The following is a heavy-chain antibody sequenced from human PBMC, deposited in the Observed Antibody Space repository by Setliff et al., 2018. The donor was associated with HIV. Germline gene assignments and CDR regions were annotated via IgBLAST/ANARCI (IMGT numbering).Heavy chain of an antibody. V-gene: IGHV3-74*01. CDR2: ISGSGTTT. CDR3: AREQNHYNFWSGHNYDAFDI. CDR1: GFIFNNFW. D-gene: IGHD3-3*01. J-gene: IGHJ3*02. Sequence: GGSLRLSCSTSGFIFNNFWMHWVRQAPGKGLVWVSCISGSGTTTKYADFVKGRFTISRDNAKNSLYLQMNSLRAEDTALYYCAREQNHYNFWSGHNYDAFDIWGQGTMVTVSS.